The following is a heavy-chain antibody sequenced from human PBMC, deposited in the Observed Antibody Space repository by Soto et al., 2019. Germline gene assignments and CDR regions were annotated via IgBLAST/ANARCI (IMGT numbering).Heavy chain of an antibody. Sequence: SQTLSLTCAISWDSVSSNRAAWNWIRQSPSRGLESLGRTYYRSKWYNDYAVSAKSRITINPDTSKNQFSLQLNSVTPEDTAVYYCARERGVVADAKFDYWGQGTLVTVSS. J-gene: IGHJ4*02. CDR2: TYYRSKWYN. V-gene: IGHV6-1*01. CDR3: ARERGVVADAKFDY. D-gene: IGHD2-15*01. CDR1: WDSVSSNRAA.